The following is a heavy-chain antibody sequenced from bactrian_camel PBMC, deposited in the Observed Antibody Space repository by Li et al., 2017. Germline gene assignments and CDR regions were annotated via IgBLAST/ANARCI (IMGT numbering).Heavy chain of an antibody. CDR3: AAVRLGLLCDLRDSNPDF. CDR2: MARDGNT. V-gene: IGHV3S53*01. CDR1: GYIFSSCK. D-gene: IGHD2*01. Sequence: HVQLVESGGGSVQAGGSLRLSCVASGYIFSSCKMAWYRQAPGKERELVSSMARDGNTTYANSVKCRFSISQDNPKNTMYLHMNSLKPEDTAMYSCAAVRLGLLCDLRDSNPDFWGQGTQVTVS. J-gene: IGHJ4*01.